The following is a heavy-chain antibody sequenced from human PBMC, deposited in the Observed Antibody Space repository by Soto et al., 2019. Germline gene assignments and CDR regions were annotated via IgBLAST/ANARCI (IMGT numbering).Heavy chain of an antibody. V-gene: IGHV3-23*01. Sequence: GESLKISCAASGFTFSSYAMSWVRQAPGKGLEWVSAISGSGGSTYYADSVKGRFTISRDNSKNTLYLQMNSLRAEDTAVYYCAKDKESGGWYGAFDIWGQGTMVTVSS. CDR1: GFTFSSYA. CDR3: AKDKESGGWYGAFDI. J-gene: IGHJ3*02. D-gene: IGHD6-19*01. CDR2: ISGSGGST.